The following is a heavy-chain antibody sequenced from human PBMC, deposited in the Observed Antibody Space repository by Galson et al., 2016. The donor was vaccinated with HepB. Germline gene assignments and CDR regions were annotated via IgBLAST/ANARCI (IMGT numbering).Heavy chain of an antibody. CDR2: IIPIFDTA. J-gene: IGHJ4*02. D-gene: IGHD1-26*01. Sequence: SVKVSCKASGDFVSTYVISWVRQAPGQGLERMGGIIPIFDTAHYAQRFQGRVTITADESTSTAYMELSRLRSDDTAVYYCATWEPGPNWGQGTLVTGSS. CDR1: GDFVSTYV. V-gene: IGHV1-69*13. CDR3: ATWEPGPN.